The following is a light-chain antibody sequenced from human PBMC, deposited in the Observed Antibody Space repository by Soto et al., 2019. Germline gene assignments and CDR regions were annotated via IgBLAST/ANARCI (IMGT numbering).Light chain of an antibody. V-gene: IGKV3-15*01. CDR3: QQYESSPRT. CDR1: QSVSSY. CDR2: GAS. Sequence: EIVMTQSPATLSVSPGERATLSCRASQSVSSYLAWYQQKPGQAPRLLIYGASTRATDIPARFSASGSGTDFTLTISRLEPEDFAVYYCQQYESSPRTFGQGTKVDIK. J-gene: IGKJ1*01.